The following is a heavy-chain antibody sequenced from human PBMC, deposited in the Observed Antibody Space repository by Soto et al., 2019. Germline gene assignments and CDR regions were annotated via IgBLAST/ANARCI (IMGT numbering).Heavy chain of an antibody. CDR1: GGSIRSGGYY. J-gene: IGHJ5*02. Sequence: PSETLSLTCTVSGGSIRSGGYYWSRIRQHPGKGLEWIGYIYYSGSTYYNPSLKSRVTISVDTSKNQFSLKLSSVTAADTAVYYCARERSSSSSAGVWFDPWGQGTLVTVSS. D-gene: IGHD6-6*01. V-gene: IGHV4-31*03. CDR3: ARERSSSSSAGVWFDP. CDR2: IYYSGST.